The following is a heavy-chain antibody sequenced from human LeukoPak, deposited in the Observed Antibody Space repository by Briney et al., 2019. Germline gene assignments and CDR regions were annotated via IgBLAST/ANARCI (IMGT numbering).Heavy chain of an antibody. V-gene: IGHV3-21*01. Sequence: PGGSLRLSCAASGFTLSSYSMNWVRQAPGKGLEWVSSISSSSSYIYYADSMRGRFTISRDNAKNSLYLQMNSLRAEDTAVYFCARELLESGNYYFDYWGQGTLVTVSS. CDR1: GFTLSSYS. D-gene: IGHD3-10*01. CDR2: ISSSSSYI. J-gene: IGHJ4*02. CDR3: ARELLESGNYYFDY.